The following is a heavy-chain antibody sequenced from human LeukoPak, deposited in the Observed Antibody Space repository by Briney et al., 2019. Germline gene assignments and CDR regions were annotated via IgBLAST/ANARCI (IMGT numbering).Heavy chain of an antibody. J-gene: IGHJ4*02. V-gene: IGHV3-15*01. CDR3: TTRSSWTGFDY. CDR2: IKSKTDGGTA. D-gene: IGHD6-13*01. Sequence: PGGSLRLSCAASGFTFSNAWMSWVRQAPGKGLEWVGRIKSKTDGGTADYAAPVKGRFTISRDDSKNTLYLQMNSLKTEDTAVYYCTTRSSWTGFDYWGQGTLVTVSS. CDR1: GFTFSNAW.